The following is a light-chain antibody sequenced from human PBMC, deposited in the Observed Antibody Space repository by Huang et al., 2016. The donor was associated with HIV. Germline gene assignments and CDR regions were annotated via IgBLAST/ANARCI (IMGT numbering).Light chain of an antibody. CDR2: AAS. CDR3: QQYHSSWT. Sequence: DIQMTQSPLSLSASVGDRVTITCRASQGIRNSLAWYQQQPGKAPKLLVYAASRLESGVPSWVSGSGSGTNFTLTISSLQPEDFATYYCQQYHSSWTFGQGTKVEIK. CDR1: QGIRNS. J-gene: IGKJ1*01. V-gene: IGKV1-NL1*01.